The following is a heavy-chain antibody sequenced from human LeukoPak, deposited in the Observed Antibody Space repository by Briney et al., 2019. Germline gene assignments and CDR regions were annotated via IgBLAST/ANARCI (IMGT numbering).Heavy chain of an antibody. Sequence: SETLSLTCAVYGGSFSGYYWSWIRQPPGKGLEWIGEINHSGSTNYNPSLKSRVTISVDTSKNQFSLKLSSVTAADTAVYYCARHRGSGSYFGWFDPWGQGTLVTVSS. CDR2: INHSGST. D-gene: IGHD1-26*01. CDR1: GGSFSGYY. V-gene: IGHV4-34*01. J-gene: IGHJ5*02. CDR3: ARHRGSGSYFGWFDP.